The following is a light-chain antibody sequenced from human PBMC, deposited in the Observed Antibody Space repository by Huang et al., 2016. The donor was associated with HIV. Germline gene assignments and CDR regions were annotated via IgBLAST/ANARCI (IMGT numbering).Light chain of an antibody. CDR1: EDISNY. Sequence: IRITQSPSSLSASTGDRVTIACRASEDISNYLAWFQQKPGRAPKPLIYAASTLQYGVPSRFSGNVSATDFTLTIACLQSEDFATYYCQQYNSYPWTFGQGTQLEI. CDR2: AAS. V-gene: IGKV1-8*01. CDR3: QQYNSYPWT. J-gene: IGKJ1*01.